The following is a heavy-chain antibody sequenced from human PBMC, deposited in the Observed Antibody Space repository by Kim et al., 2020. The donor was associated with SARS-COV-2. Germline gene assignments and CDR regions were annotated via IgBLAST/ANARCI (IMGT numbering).Heavy chain of an antibody. D-gene: IGHD3-22*01. J-gene: IGHJ3*02. V-gene: IGHV3-21*01. CDR3: AREDYDSIEGAFDI. Sequence: GGSLRLSCAASGFTFSSYSMNWVRQAPEKGLEWVSSISSSSSYIYYADSVKGRFTISRDNAKNSLYLQMNSLRAEDTAVYYCAREDYDSIEGAFDIWGQGTMVTVSS. CDR2: ISSSSSYI. CDR1: GFTFSSYS.